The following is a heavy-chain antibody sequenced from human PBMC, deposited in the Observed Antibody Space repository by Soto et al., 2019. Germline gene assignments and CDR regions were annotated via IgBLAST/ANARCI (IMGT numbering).Heavy chain of an antibody. J-gene: IGHJ4*02. Sequence: LSLTCTVSGGSISSGGYYWSWIRQHPGKGLEWIGYIYYSGSTYYNPSPKSRVTISVDTSKNQFSLKLSSVTAADTAVYYCARTSKYCSSTSCYRVVDYWGQGTLVTVSS. D-gene: IGHD2-2*02. CDR3: ARTSKYCSSTSCYRVVDY. CDR1: GGSISSGGYY. V-gene: IGHV4-31*03. CDR2: IYYSGST.